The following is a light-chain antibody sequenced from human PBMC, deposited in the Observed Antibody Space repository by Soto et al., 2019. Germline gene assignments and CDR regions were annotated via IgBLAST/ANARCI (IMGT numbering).Light chain of an antibody. CDR1: RGIYTH. CDR3: QTYDEAPWT. Sequence: DIQMTQSPSSLSASVGDRVTITCRASRGIYTHLAWYQQKPGNAPTILIYAASTLQSGVPSRFSASGAGTDFILTISALQSEEVGTFFCQTYDEAPWTFGPGTRV. CDR2: AAS. V-gene: IGKV1-27*01. J-gene: IGKJ1*01.